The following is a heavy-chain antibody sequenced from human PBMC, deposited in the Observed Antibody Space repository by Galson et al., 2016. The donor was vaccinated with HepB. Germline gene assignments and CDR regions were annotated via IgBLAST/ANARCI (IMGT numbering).Heavy chain of an antibody. J-gene: IGHJ1*01. CDR3: AKEGGSRYFDWLLKNGYFQH. Sequence: SLRLSCAASGFSFSRYAMHWVRQAPGKGLEWVAVISHEGRKKYYADSVKGRFTISRDNSKNSLDLQMSTLRVDDTAVYFCAKEGGSRYFDWLLKNGYFQHWGQGTLVTVSS. D-gene: IGHD3-9*01. V-gene: IGHV3-30*18. CDR2: ISHEGRKK. CDR1: GFSFSRYA.